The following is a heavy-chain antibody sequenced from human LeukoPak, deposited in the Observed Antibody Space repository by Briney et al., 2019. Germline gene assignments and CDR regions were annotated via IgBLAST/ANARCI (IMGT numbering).Heavy chain of an antibody. CDR2: ISSSGSII. Sequence: GGSLRLSCAASGFTFSSYEMNWVRQAPGKGLEWVSYISSSGSIIYYADSVKGRFTISRDNAKNSLYLQMNSLRAEDTAVYYCARDLIVGTTIRYYFDYWGQGTLVTVSS. V-gene: IGHV3-48*03. CDR1: GFTFSSYE. J-gene: IGHJ4*02. D-gene: IGHD1-26*01. CDR3: ARDLIVGTTIRYYFDY.